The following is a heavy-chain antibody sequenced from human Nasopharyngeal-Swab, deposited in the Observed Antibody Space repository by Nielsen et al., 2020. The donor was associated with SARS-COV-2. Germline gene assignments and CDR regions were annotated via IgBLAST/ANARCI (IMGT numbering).Heavy chain of an antibody. V-gene: IGHV3-21*01. J-gene: IGHJ6*02. CDR3: ARGVDSSSWYFPYYYYGMDV. CDR1: GFTFSSYS. Sequence: GESLKISCAASGFTFSSYSMNWVRQAPGKGLEWVSSISSSSTYKYYADSVKGRFTISRDNAKNSLYLQMNSLRAEDTAVYYCARGVDSSSWYFPYYYYGMDVWGQGTTVTVSS. D-gene: IGHD6-13*01. CDR2: ISSSSTYK.